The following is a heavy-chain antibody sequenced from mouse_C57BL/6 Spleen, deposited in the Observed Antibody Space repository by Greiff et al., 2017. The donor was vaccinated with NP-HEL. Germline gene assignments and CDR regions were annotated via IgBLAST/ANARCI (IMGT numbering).Heavy chain of an antibody. V-gene: IGHV1-26*01. J-gene: IGHJ4*01. CDR3: AREDYDRVYAMDY. CDR1: GYTFTDYY. Sequence: EVQLQQSGPELVKPGASVKISCKASGYTFTDYYMNWVKQSHGKSLEWIGDINPNKGGTSYNQKFKGKATLTVDKSSSTAYMELRSLTSEDSAVYYCAREDYDRVYAMDYWGQGTSVTVSS. D-gene: IGHD2-4*01. CDR2: INPNKGGT.